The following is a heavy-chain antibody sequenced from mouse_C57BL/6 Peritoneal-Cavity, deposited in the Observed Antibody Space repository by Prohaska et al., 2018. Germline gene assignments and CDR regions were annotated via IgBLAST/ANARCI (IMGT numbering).Heavy chain of an antibody. V-gene: IGHV5-17*01. CDR3: ARDPAWFAY. CDR1: GFTFSGYG. CDR2: ISSGSSTI. Sequence: EVQLVESGGGLVKPGGSLKLSCAASGFTFSGYGMHWVRQAPEKGLEWVAYISSGSSTIYYADTVKGRFTISRDNAKNTLFLQMTSLRSEDTAMYYCARDPAWFAYWGQGTLVTVSA. J-gene: IGHJ3*01.